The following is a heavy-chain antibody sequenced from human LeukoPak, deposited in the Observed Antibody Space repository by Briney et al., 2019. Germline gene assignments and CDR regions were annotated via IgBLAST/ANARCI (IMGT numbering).Heavy chain of an antibody. V-gene: IGHV3-21*01. CDR3: ARSFFKWNYGSCLDS. D-gene: IGHD1-7*01. CDR1: GFTFSSYS. J-gene: IGHJ4*02. Sequence: PGGSLRLSCAASGFTFSSYSMNWVRQAPGKGLEWVSSNSSSSSYIYYADSVKGRFTISRENSKNTLYLQMNSLRPEDTAVYSCARSFFKWNYGSCLDSWGQGALVTVSS. CDR2: NSSSSSYI.